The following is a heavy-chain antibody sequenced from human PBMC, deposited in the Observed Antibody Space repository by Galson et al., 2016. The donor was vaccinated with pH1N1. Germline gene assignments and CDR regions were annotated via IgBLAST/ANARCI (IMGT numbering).Heavy chain of an antibody. Sequence: SLRLSCAVSGFTFSSYGMHWVRQSPGKGLEWVTFIRYDGSNKYYAESVKGRFMISRDNSQNMLYLQMTSLRTEDTAVYYCAKSGGQSGPPLEYWGQETLVIVSS. V-gene: IGHV3-30*02. CDR1: GFTFSSYG. CDR3: AKSGGQSGPPLEY. J-gene: IGHJ4*02. D-gene: IGHD3-10*01. CDR2: IRYDGSNK.